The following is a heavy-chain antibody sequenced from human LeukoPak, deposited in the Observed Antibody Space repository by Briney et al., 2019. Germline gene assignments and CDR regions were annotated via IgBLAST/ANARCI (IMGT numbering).Heavy chain of an antibody. V-gene: IGHV4-39*07. D-gene: IGHD6-6*01. Sequence: SETLSLTCTVSGGSISSSSFFWGWIRQSPGKGLEWIGNIYYNGRTYYNPPLKSQVTISIDTSKNQFSLKLSSVTAADTAVYYCARGEAAPLVYWGQGTLVTVSS. CDR3: ARGEAAPLVY. J-gene: IGHJ4*02. CDR1: GGSISSSSFF. CDR2: IYYNGRT.